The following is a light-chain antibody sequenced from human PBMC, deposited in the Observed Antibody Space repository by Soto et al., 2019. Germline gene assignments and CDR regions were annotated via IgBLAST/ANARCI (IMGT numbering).Light chain of an antibody. CDR2: DTS. CDR1: QSITGNF. Sequence: EIVLTQSPGTLSLSPGERATLSCRASQSITGNFLAWYQQRPGQAPRLVIFDTSSRATGIPDRFSGSVSGTDFTLTISRLEPEDFAVYYCQHYCGSPTFGGGAKVEIK. J-gene: IGKJ4*01. CDR3: QHYCGSPT. V-gene: IGKV3-20*01.